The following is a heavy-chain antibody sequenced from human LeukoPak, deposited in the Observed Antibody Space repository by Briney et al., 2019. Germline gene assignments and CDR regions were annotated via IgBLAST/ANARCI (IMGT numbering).Heavy chain of an antibody. J-gene: IGHJ4*02. V-gene: IGHV3-73*01. D-gene: IGHD2-21*02. Sequence: GGSLRLSCAASGFTFSGSVMHWVRQASGKGLEWVGRIRSRADNYATAYAASVRGRFTISRDDSKNTAFPQMNSLKTEDTAVYYCTRLWGDCGGDCYYHDYWGQGTLVTVSS. CDR3: TRLWGDCGGDCYYHDY. CDR2: IRSRADNYAT. CDR1: GFTFSGSV.